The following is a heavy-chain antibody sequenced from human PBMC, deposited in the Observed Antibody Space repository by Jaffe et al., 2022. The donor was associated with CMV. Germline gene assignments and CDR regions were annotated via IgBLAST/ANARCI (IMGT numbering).Heavy chain of an antibody. J-gene: IGHJ4*02. Sequence: EVQLVESGGGLFQPGGSLRLSCAASGFSFSNYWMHWVRQAPGKGLVWVSRINSHGSNTDYADSVKGRFTISRDNAKNMLFLQMNNLRVDDTAVYYCVRDLRSIPFGNWGQGIPVTVSS. D-gene: IGHD2-21*01. CDR3: VRDLRSIPFGN. CDR2: INSHGSNT. V-gene: IGHV3-74*01. CDR1: GFSFSNYW.